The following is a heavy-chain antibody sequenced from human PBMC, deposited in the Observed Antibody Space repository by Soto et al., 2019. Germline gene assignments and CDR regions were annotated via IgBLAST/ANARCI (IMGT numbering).Heavy chain of an antibody. CDR1: GYTFTGYA. CDR3: ARAVALPADLDY. Sequence: QVQLVQSGAEEKKPGASVKVSCKASGYTFTGYAMHWVRQAHGQRLEWMGWINAGNGNTKYSQKFQARVTITRDTSASPAYMDLSSRRSEDTGVYYCARAVALPADLDYWGQGTLVTVSS. J-gene: IGHJ4*02. D-gene: IGHD2-21*01. V-gene: IGHV1-3*05. CDR2: INAGNGNT.